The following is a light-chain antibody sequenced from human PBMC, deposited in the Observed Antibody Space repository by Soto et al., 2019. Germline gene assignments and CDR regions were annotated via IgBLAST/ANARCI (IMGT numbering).Light chain of an antibody. V-gene: IGKV1-5*01. CDR2: DVS. CDR3: QQYNSFSPWT. J-gene: IGKJ1*01. Sequence: DIQMTQSPSTLPASVGDRVTITCRASRSISNWLAWYQQNPGKAPKLLIYDVSSLESGVPSRFSGSGSGTEFTLTISSLQPDDFVTYYCQQYNSFSPWTFGQGTKVEIK. CDR1: RSISNW.